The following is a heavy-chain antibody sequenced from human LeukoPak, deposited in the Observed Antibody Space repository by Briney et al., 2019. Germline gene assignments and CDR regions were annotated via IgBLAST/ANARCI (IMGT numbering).Heavy chain of an antibody. CDR1: GYTLTSYG. CDR3: ARDSPNWNNGYNWFDP. Sequence: ASVKVSCKASGYTLTSYGLSWVRQAPGQGLEWMGWISAYNGNTNYAQKLQGRVTMTTDTSTSTAYMELRSLRSDDTAVYYCARDSPNWNNGYNWFDPWGQGTLVTVSS. J-gene: IGHJ5*02. V-gene: IGHV1-18*04. CDR2: ISAYNGNT. D-gene: IGHD1/OR15-1a*01.